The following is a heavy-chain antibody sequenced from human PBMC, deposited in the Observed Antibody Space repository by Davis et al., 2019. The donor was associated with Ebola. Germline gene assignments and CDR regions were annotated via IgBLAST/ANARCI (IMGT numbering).Heavy chain of an antibody. V-gene: IGHV3-73*01. CDR2: IRSKANSYAT. J-gene: IGHJ4*02. D-gene: IGHD4-17*01. CDR1: GFTFSGSA. CDR3: TSAYGDWDY. Sequence: GESLKISCAASGFTFSGSAMHWVRQASGKGLEWVGRIRSKANSYATAYAASVKGRFTISRDDSKNTAYLQMNSLKTEYTAVYYCTSAYGDWDYWGQGTLVTVSS.